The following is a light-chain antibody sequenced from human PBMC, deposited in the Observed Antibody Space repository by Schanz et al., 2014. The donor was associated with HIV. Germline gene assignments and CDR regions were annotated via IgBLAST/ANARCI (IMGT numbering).Light chain of an antibody. CDR1: SSNIRINT. CDR3: AAWDDSLSGRV. CDR2: SNS. V-gene: IGLV1-44*01. J-gene: IGLJ3*02. Sequence: QSVLTQPPSVSGAPGQRVTISCSGSSSNIRINTVNWYQQFPGTAPKLLIYSNSRRPSGVLDRFSGSKSGTSASLAISGLQSEDEADYFCAAWDDSLSGRVFAGGTKLTVL.